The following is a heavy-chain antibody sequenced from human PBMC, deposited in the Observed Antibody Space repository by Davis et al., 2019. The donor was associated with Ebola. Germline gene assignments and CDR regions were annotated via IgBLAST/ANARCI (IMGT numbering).Heavy chain of an antibody. CDR1: GFTFSSYW. V-gene: IGHV3-43*01. D-gene: IGHD6-13*01. J-gene: IGHJ4*02. Sequence: PGGSLRLSCAASGFTFSSYWMHWVRQIPGKGLEWVCLMSWDAFTTSYADSVRGRFAVSRDNSKNSLYLQMNRLRSEDTPLYYCARSAGTALSDFFDFWGPGTLVTVSS. CDR3: ARSAGTALSDFFDF. CDR2: MSWDAFTT.